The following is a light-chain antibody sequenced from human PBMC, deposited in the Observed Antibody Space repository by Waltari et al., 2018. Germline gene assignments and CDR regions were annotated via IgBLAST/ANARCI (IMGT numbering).Light chain of an antibody. CDR1: NSDVGGFNY. CDR2: EVT. V-gene: IGLV2-14*01. Sequence: QSALTQPASVSGSPGQSITISCTGTNSDVGGFNYVSWYQQHPGKAPKCVIYEVTHRPSGASYRFSGSKSGNTASLTISGLQAEDEADYYCCSYANSRTVIFGGGTKLTVL. J-gene: IGLJ2*01. CDR3: CSYANSRTVI.